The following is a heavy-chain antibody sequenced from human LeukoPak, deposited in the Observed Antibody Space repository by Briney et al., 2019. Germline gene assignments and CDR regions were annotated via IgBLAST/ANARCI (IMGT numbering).Heavy chain of an antibody. CDR2: MYHSGST. Sequence: SETLSLTCTVSGDSINRDYYWGWLRQPPGKGLEWIGSMYHSGSTHYNPSLRSRVTFSVDTSKNQFALKLSSVTAADTAVYYCARVSITVTTFSFDYWGQGTLVTVSS. V-gene: IGHV4-38-2*02. J-gene: IGHJ4*02. CDR3: ARVSITVTTFSFDY. CDR1: GDSINRDYY. D-gene: IGHD4-17*01.